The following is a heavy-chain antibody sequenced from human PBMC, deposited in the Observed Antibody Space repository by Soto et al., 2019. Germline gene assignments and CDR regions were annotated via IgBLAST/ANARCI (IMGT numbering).Heavy chain of an antibody. CDR3: ARLLAGVKATYNWNGPEI. J-gene: IGHJ3*02. V-gene: IGHV3-7*05. CDR1: GFTFSSYW. Sequence: GGSLRLSCAASGFTFSSYWMSWVRQAPGKGLEWVANIKQDGSEKYYVDSVKGRFTISRDNAKNSLYLQMNSLRAEDTAVYYCARLLAGVKATYNWNGPEIRGQGTMVTVSS. D-gene: IGHD1-1*01. CDR2: IKQDGSEK.